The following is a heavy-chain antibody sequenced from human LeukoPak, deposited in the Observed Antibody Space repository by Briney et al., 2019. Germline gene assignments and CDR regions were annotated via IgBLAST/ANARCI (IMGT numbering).Heavy chain of an antibody. Sequence: GGSLRLSCAASGFTVSSYYMSWVRQAPGKGLEWVSVIYSGGSTYYADSVKGRFTISRDNSKNTLYLQMNSLRAEDTAVYYCARDLDYADAFDIWGQGTMVTVSS. CDR2: IYSGGST. D-gene: IGHD4-17*01. CDR3: ARDLDYADAFDI. V-gene: IGHV3-66*01. J-gene: IGHJ3*02. CDR1: GFTVSSYY.